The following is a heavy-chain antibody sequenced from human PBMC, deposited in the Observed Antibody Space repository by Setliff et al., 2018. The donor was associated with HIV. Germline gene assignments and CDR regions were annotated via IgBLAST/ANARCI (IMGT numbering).Heavy chain of an antibody. D-gene: IGHD3-10*01. J-gene: IGHJ3*01. CDR2: ISNSSRYY. CDR1: GFTFSSYG. CDR3: AREVLRGGDDAFGL. Sequence: PGGSLRLSCAAFGFTFSSYGMSWVRQAPGRGPEWVASISNSSRYYWVKARYGDSVRGRFTISGDYAKNSVYLQMNSLRVEDSAVYYCAREVLRGGDDAFGLWGRGTVVTVSS. V-gene: IGHV3-21*01.